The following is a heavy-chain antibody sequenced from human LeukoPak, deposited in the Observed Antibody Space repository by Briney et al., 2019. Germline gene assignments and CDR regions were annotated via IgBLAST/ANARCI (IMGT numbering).Heavy chain of an antibody. CDR3: ARVESGNSCYRAVAY. D-gene: IGHD2-2*01. CDR2: IKQDESET. J-gene: IGHJ4*02. CDR1: GFTFTTSC. V-gene: IGHV3-7*01. Sequence: GGSLRLSCVASGFTFTTSCMIWVRQAPGKGLEWLANIKQDESETHYVDSVKGRFAISRDNAKNSVYLHMSSLRVEDTAVYYCARVESGNSCYRAVAYWGQGTLVTVSS.